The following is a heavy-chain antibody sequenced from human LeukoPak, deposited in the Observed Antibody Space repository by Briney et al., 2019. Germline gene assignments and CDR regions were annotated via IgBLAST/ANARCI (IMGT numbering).Heavy chain of an antibody. CDR2: ISSSSSLI. Sequence: GGSLRLSCAASGFTFSYYSMNWVRQAPGRGLEWVSCISSSSSLIFYSDSVRGRFTISRDNAKNLLYLHMNSLRAEDTALYYCARDGPPYYDSTRDAFDIWGQGTMVTVSS. CDR1: GFTFSYYS. D-gene: IGHD3-22*01. J-gene: IGHJ3*02. CDR3: ARDGPPYYDSTRDAFDI. V-gene: IGHV3-21*04.